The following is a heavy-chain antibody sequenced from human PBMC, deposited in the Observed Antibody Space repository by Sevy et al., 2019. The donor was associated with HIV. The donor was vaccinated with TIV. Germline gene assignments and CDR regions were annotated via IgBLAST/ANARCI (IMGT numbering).Heavy chain of an antibody. CDR1: GFTFSTYA. CDR2: ISYDGSDK. Sequence: GGSLRLSCAASGFTFSTYAIHWVRQAPGKGLEWVAFISYDGSDKYYADSVKGRFTISRDNSKNTLYLQMNNVRVEDTAVYYCARGGYYYDNAAYYALDSWGQGTLVTVSS. D-gene: IGHD3-22*01. CDR3: ARGGYYYDNAAYYALDS. J-gene: IGHJ4*02. V-gene: IGHV3-30*03.